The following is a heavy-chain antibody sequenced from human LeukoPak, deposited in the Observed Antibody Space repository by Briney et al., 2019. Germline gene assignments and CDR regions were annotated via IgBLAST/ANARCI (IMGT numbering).Heavy chain of an antibody. CDR3: ARVPQGWETYNWFDP. V-gene: IGHV1-2*02. J-gene: IGHJ5*02. Sequence: ASVKVSCKASGYTFTGYYMHWVRQAPGQGLEWMGWINPNSGGTNYAQKFQGRVTMTRDTSISTAYMELSRLRSDDTAVYYCARVPQGWETYNWFDPWGQGTLVTVSS. CDR1: GYTFTGYY. CDR2: INPNSGGT. D-gene: IGHD6-19*01.